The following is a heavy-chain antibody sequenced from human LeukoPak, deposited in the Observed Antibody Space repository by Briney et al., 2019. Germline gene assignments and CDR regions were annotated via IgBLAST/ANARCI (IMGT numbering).Heavy chain of an antibody. V-gene: IGHV4-59*01. Sequence: SETLSLTCTVSGGSISSYYWSWIRQPPGKGLEWIGYIYYSGSTNYNPSLKSRVTISVDTSKNQFSLKLSSVTAADTAVYYCARGRRYSDRIFDYWGQGTLVTVSS. CDR2: IYYSGST. CDR1: GGSISSYY. D-gene: IGHD4-17*01. CDR3: ARGRRYSDRIFDY. J-gene: IGHJ4*02.